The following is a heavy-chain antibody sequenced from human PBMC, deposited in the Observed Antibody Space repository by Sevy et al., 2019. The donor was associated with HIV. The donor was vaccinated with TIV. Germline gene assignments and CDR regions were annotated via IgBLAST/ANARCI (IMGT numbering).Heavy chain of an antibody. CDR2: ISGSGGIT. Sequence: GGSLRLSCAASGFSFSNYGMSWVLQAPGKGLEWVSAISGSGGITFYADSVKGRFTISRYNSKNTLYLQMNSLRAEDTAVYYCAKTPVRALYGDSIFFDYWGQGTLVTVSS. CDR3: AKTPVRALYGDSIFFDY. D-gene: IGHD4-17*01. J-gene: IGHJ4*02. V-gene: IGHV3-23*01. CDR1: GFSFSNYG.